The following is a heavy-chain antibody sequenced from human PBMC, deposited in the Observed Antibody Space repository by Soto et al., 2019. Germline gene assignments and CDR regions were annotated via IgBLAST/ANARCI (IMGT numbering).Heavy chain of an antibody. J-gene: IGHJ4*02. D-gene: IGHD5-12*01. CDR1: GGSFSSDA. CDR3: ARGFSGYYSSLGY. V-gene: IGHV1-69*01. CDR2: IIPTFGAA. Sequence: QVHLVQSGAEVKRPGSSVKVSCEASGGSFSSDAITWVRQVPGQGLEWMGGIIPTFGAANYGRQFQGRVTISADESTRTVYMELSSLRFDDTAVYYCARGFSGYYSSLGYWCQGTLVTVSS.